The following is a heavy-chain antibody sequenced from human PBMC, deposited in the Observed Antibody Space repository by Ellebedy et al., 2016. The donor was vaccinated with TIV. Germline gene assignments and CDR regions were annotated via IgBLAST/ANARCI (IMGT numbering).Heavy chain of an antibody. V-gene: IGHV3-23*01. CDR2: ISGSGGVT. J-gene: IGHJ6*02. Sequence: GESLKISCAASGFTFSNYAMSWVRQAPGQGLEWASEISGSGGVTYYADSVKGRFTISRDNSKNMLYLEMNSLRAEDTAVYYCAGLGGMDVWGQGTTVTVSS. CDR3: AGLGGMDV. CDR1: GFTFSNYA.